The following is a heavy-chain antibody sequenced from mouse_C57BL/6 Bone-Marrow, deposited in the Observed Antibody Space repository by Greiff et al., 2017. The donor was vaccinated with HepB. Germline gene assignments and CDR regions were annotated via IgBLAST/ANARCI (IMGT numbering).Heavy chain of an antibody. D-gene: IGHD1-1*01. V-gene: IGHV1-82*01. CDR2: IYPGDGDT. CDR3: ARALITTVVAGNAMDY. CDR1: GYAFSSSW. J-gene: IGHJ4*01. Sequence: VNLVESGPELVKPGASVKISCKASGYAFSSSWMNWVKQRPGKGLEWIGRIYPGDGDTNYNGKFKGKATLTADKSSSTAYMQLSSLTSEDSAVYFCARALITTVVAGNAMDYWGQGTSVTVSS.